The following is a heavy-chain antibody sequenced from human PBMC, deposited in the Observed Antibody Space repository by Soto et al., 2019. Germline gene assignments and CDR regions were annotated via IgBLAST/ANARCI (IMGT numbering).Heavy chain of an antibody. D-gene: IGHD6-13*01. CDR1: GYTFTSYA. CDR2: INAGNGNT. J-gene: IGHJ5*02. CDR3: ARRIAPAGNNWFDP. Sequence: ASVKVSCKASGYTFTSYAMHWVRQAPGQRLEWMGWINAGNGNTKYSQKFQGRVTITRDTSASTAYMELSSLRSEDTAVYYCARRIAPAGNNWFDPWGQGTLVTVSS. V-gene: IGHV1-3*01.